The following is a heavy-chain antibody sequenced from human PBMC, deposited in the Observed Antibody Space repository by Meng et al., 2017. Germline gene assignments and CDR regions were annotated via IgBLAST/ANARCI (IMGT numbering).Heavy chain of an antibody. V-gene: IGHV4-38-2*02. Sequence: SETLSLTCAVSGYSISSGYYWGWIRQPPGKGLEWIGSIYHSGSTYYNPSLKSRVTISVDTSKNQFSLKLSSVTAADTAVYYCARDMGARGWFDPWGQGTLVTVSS. CDR1: GYSISSGYY. D-gene: IGHD1-26*01. CDR2: IYHSGST. J-gene: IGHJ5*02. CDR3: ARDMGARGWFDP.